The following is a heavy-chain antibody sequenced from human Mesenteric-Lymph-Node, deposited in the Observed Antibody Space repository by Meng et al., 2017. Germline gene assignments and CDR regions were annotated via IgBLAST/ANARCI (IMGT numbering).Heavy chain of an antibody. Sequence: GGSLRLSCAASGFTFSSYGMHWVRQAPGKGLEWVAVIWYDGSNKYYADSVKGRFTISRDNSKNTLYLQMNSLKIEDTAVYYCARHKYSGNSPTFDYWGHGTLVTVSS. CDR3: ARHKYSGNSPTFDY. J-gene: IGHJ4*01. CDR2: IWYDGSNK. V-gene: IGHV3-33*01. CDR1: GFTFSSYG. D-gene: IGHD1-26*01.